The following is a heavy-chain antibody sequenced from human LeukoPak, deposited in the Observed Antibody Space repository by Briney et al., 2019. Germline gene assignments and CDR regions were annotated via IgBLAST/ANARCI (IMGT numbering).Heavy chain of an antibody. CDR3: ANFRVWYTWNDHLDY. Sequence: GGSLRLSCAASGFRFSSFEMSWVRQAPGKGLEWISYISATASTIYYADSVKGRFTISRDNVENSLYLQMDSLRAEDTALYYCANFRVWYTWNDHLDYWGHGTLVTVSS. V-gene: IGHV3-48*03. CDR2: ISATASTI. J-gene: IGHJ4*01. CDR1: GFRFSSFE. D-gene: IGHD1-1*01.